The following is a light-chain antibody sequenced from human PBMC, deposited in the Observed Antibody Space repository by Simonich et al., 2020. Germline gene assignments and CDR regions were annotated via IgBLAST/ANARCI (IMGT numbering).Light chain of an antibody. J-gene: IGKJ4*01. CDR3: LQHNSYPLT. CDR2: AAS. V-gene: IGKV1-39*01. Sequence: DIQMTQYPSSLSASVGDRVTITCRASQSISSYLNGYQQKPGKAPKLLIYAASSLQSGVPSRFSGSGSGTDFTLTISSLQPEDFATYYCLQHNSYPLTFGGGTKVEIK. CDR1: QSISSY.